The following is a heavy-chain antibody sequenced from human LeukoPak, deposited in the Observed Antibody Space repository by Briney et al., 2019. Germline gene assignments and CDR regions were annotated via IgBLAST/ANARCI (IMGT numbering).Heavy chain of an antibody. Sequence: GRSLRLSCVASEFTFDDYAMHWVRQAPGKGLEWVSSLSWNSGYIGYADSVRGRFTISRDNTKNSLSLQMNSLRVEDTAVYYCAKDLTLYYGSGSGVFDYWGQGTLVTVSS. D-gene: IGHD3-10*01. V-gene: IGHV3-9*01. J-gene: IGHJ4*02. CDR3: AKDLTLYYGSGSGVFDY. CDR2: LSWNSGYI. CDR1: EFTFDDYA.